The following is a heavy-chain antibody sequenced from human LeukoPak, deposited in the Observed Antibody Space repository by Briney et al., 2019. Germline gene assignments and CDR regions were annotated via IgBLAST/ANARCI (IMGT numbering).Heavy chain of an antibody. CDR1: GGSISSYD. V-gene: IGHV4-59*08. CDR3: ARGYGDYGNWFDP. D-gene: IGHD4-17*01. Sequence: SSETLSLTCTVSGGSISSYDWSWIRQPPGKGLEWIGYIYYSGSTNYNPSLKSRVTISVDTSKNQFSLKLSSVTAADTAVYYCARGYGDYGNWFDPWGQGTLVTVSS. J-gene: IGHJ5*02. CDR2: IYYSGST.